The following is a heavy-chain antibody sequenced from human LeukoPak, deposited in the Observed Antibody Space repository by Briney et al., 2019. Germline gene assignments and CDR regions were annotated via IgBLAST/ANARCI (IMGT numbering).Heavy chain of an antibody. J-gene: IGHJ4*02. CDR1: GFTFSSYA. Sequence: GGSLRLSCAASGFTFSSYAMSWVRQAPGKGLEWVSAISGSGGSTYYADSVKGRFTISRDNSKNTLYLQMNSLRAEDTAVYYCARGITLDGGSYRFDYWGQGTLVTVSS. D-gene: IGHD1-26*01. CDR2: ISGSGGST. V-gene: IGHV3-23*01. CDR3: ARGITLDGGSYRFDY.